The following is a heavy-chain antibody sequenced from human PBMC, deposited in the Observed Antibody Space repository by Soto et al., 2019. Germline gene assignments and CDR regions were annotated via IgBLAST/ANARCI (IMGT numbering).Heavy chain of an antibody. V-gene: IGHV3-23*01. Sequence: EVQLLESGGGLVQPGGSLRLSCAASGFTFSSYAMSWVRQAPGKGLEWVSAISGSGGSTYYADSVKGRFTISRDNSKNTLYLQMNSLRAEDTAVYYCEPNESRPYYFDYWGQGTLVTVSS. CDR2: ISGSGGST. J-gene: IGHJ4*02. CDR3: EPNESRPYYFDY. CDR1: GFTFSSYA.